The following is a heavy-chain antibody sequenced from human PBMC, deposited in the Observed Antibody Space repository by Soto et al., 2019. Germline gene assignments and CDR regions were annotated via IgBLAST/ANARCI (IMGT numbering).Heavy chain of an antibody. J-gene: IGHJ6*02. V-gene: IGHV4-59*12. D-gene: IGHD4-4*01. CDR2: IYYAGST. CDR3: ARDGYTVTPTYYYGMDA. Sequence: SSETLSLTCTVSGGSMISYYWSWIRQPPGRGLEWIGFIYYAGSTKYNPSLNSRVTISVDTSKNQFSLTVTSVTAADTAVYYCARDGYTVTPTYYYGMDAWGQGPTVTAP. CDR1: GGSMISYY.